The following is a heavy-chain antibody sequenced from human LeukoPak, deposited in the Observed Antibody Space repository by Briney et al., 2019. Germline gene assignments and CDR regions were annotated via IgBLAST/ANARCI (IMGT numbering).Heavy chain of an antibody. Sequence: GASVKVSCKASGYTFTSYAISWLRQAPGQGLEWMGRIIPILGIANYAQKFQGRVTITADKSTSTAYMELSSLRSEDTAVYYCARSRDGYPNWFDPWGQGTLVTVSS. V-gene: IGHV1-69*04. CDR3: ARSRDGYPNWFDP. D-gene: IGHD5-24*01. CDR2: IIPILGIA. J-gene: IGHJ5*02. CDR1: GYTFTSYA.